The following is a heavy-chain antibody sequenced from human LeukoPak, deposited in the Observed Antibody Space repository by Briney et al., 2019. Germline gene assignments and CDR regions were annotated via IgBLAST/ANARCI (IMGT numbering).Heavy chain of an antibody. Sequence: SGTLSLTCAVSGGSISSSNWWSWVRQPPGKGLEWIGEIYHSGSTNYNPSLKSRVTISVDKSKNQFSLKLSSVTAADTAVYYCARDYDSSGYYRAYDAFDIWGQGTMVTVSS. D-gene: IGHD3-22*01. V-gene: IGHV4-4*02. CDR2: IYHSGST. J-gene: IGHJ3*02. CDR1: GGSISSSNW. CDR3: ARDYDSSGYYRAYDAFDI.